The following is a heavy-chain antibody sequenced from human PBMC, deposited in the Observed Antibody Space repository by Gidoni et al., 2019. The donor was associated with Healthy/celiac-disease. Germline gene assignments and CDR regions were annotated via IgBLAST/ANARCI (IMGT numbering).Heavy chain of an antibody. CDR1: GGSISSSSYY. CDR3: ARHLKLGYSYGPNYFDY. V-gene: IGHV4-39*01. Sequence: QLQLQESGPGLVKPSETLSLTCTVSGGSISSSSYYWGWIRQPPGKGLEWIGSIYYSGSTYYNPSLKSRVTISVDTSKNQFSLKLSSVTAADTAVYYCARHLKLGYSYGPNYFDYWGQGTLVTVSS. CDR2: IYYSGST. D-gene: IGHD5-18*01. J-gene: IGHJ4*02.